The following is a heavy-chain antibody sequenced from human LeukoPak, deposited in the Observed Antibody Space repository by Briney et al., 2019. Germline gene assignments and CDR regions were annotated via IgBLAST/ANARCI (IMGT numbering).Heavy chain of an antibody. J-gene: IGHJ3*02. CDR3: ARHGILPRDGSQWAFDI. CDR1: GGSISSGSYY. D-gene: IGHD5-24*01. V-gene: IGHV4-61*02. CDR2: IYTSGST. Sequence: PSQTLSLTCTVSGGSISSGSYYWSWIRQPAGKGLEWIGRIYTSGSTNYNPSLKSRVTISVDTSKNQFSLKLSSVTAADTAVYYCARHGILPRDGSQWAFDIWGQGTMVTVSS.